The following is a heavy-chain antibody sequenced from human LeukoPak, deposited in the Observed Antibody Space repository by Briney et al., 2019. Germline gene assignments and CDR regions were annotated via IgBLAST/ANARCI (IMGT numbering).Heavy chain of an antibody. CDR3: VKGRLTGDH. Sequence: GGSLRLSCAASGFTFSSYGMTWVRQAPGKGLEWVSGISGSSGGTYYPDSVKGRFTISRDNSKNTLYLQMNSLRAEDTAVYYCVKGRLTGDHRGQGTLVTVSS. J-gene: IGHJ4*02. CDR2: ISGSSGGT. CDR1: GFTFSSYG. D-gene: IGHD7-27*01. V-gene: IGHV3-23*01.